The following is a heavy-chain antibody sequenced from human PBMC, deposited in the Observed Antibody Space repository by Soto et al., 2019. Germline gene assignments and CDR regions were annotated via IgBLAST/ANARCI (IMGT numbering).Heavy chain of an antibody. Sequence: SETLSLTCTVSGGSINSGDYYWTWLRQPPGKGLEWIGYIYYSGSTYYNPSLESRVTISVDTSKNQFSLKLSSVTAADTAVYYCARGDCGAVAGLDYYCYYGMDVWGQGTTVTVSS. J-gene: IGHJ6*02. CDR1: GGSINSGDYY. V-gene: IGHV4-30-4*01. CDR3: ARGDCGAVAGLDYYCYYGMDV. CDR2: IYYSGST. D-gene: IGHD6-19*01.